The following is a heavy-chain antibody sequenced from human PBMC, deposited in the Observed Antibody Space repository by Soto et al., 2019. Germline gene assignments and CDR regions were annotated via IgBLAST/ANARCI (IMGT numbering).Heavy chain of an antibody. CDR2: MQPSTGRT. V-gene: IGHV1-8*01. CDR3: ARGVSAGVDY. Sequence: REPGASVKVSCKASGYSXTXLDINWVRQTAGQGLEWMGWMQPSTGRTGYAQKFQGRVTMTRDTSINTAYMELTTLTSDDTAFYYCARGVSAGVDYWGQGTLVTVSS. D-gene: IGHD1-26*01. CDR1: GYSXTXLD. J-gene: IGHJ4*02.